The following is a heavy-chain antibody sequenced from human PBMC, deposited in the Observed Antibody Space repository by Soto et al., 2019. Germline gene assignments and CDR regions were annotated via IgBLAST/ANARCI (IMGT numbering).Heavy chain of an antibody. CDR2: INHSGST. Sequence: SETLSLTCVYGGSFSGYYWSWIRQSPGKGLEWIGEINHSGSTNNYNPSLKSRVTISVDTSKKQISLKLTSVTAADTAVYYCATDSTSRYYGMDVWGQGTTVTVPS. D-gene: IGHD2-2*01. CDR3: ATDSTSRYYGMDV. CDR1: GGSFSGYY. V-gene: IGHV4-34*01. J-gene: IGHJ6*02.